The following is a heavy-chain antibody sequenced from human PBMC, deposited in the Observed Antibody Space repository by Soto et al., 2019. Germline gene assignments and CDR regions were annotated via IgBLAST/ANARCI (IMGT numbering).Heavy chain of an antibody. CDR2: ISSNGNYI. V-gene: IGHV3-21*01. J-gene: IGHJ4*02. CDR3: ARGTHYYDSIGYSHFFDY. Sequence: GSLRLSCRASGFTFSDFAMSWVRQAPGKGLEWVSSISSNGNYIYYADSMKGRFTISRDNAEKSLYLQVNSLRGEDTAVYYCARGTHYYDSIGYSHFFDYWGQGTLVTVS. D-gene: IGHD3-22*01. CDR1: GFTFSDFA.